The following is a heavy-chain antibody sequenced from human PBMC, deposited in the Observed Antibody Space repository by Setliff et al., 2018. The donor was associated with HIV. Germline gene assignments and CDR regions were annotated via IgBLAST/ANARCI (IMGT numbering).Heavy chain of an antibody. CDR2: ISSSSSYI. CDR1: GFTFSSFS. Sequence: PGGSLRLSCAASGFTFSSFSMNWVRQAPGKGLEWVSSISSSSSYIYYADSVKGRFTISRANAKNSLYLPMNSLRAEDTAVYYWARDGGXXMTGPLFFPSXXXXDXXGXXXTVTVSS. CDR3: ARDGGXXMTGPLFFPSXXXXDX. J-gene: IGHJ6*02. D-gene: IGHD2-15*01. V-gene: IGHV3-21*01.